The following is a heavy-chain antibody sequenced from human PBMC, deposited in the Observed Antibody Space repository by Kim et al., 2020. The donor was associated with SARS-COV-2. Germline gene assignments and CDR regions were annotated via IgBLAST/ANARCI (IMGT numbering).Heavy chain of an antibody. D-gene: IGHD6-6*01. J-gene: IGHJ4*02. CDR2: IYTSGST. Sequence: SETLSLTFTVSGGSISSYYWSWIRQPAGKGLEWIGRIYTSGSTNYNPSLKSRVTMSVDTSKNQFSLKLSSVTAADTAVYYCARDAIAARTETFDYWGQGTLVTVSS. CDR3: ARDAIAARTETFDY. CDR1: GGSISSYY. V-gene: IGHV4-4*07.